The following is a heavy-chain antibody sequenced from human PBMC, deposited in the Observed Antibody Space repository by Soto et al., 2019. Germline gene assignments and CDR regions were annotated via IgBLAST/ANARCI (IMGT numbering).Heavy chain of an antibody. CDR3: ARDFVVVVEAVEFWYFDL. Sequence: LCGGSLDNYSWSWIRQSPGKGLEWIGYVYYSGSTKYNPSLRSRVIISLDTSKSQFSLMLTSVTAADTAIYYCARDFVVVVEAVEFWYFDLWGRGTLVTVSS. J-gene: IGHJ2*01. D-gene: IGHD2-15*01. V-gene: IGHV4-59*01. CDR1: GGSLDNYS. CDR2: VYYSGST.